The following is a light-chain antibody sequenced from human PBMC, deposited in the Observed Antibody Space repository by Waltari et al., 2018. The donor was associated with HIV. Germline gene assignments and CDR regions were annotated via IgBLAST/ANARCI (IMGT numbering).Light chain of an antibody. J-gene: IGKJ1*01. CDR3: LQDVEYPWT. CDR2: AST. Sequence: AVQMTQSPSSVSGSLRGRVTISCRASQGIRNDLSWFQMKPGGAPKLLIYASTILQTGVPPRFSGSASGTDFTLTISNLQSEDFATYFCLQDVEYPWTFGQGTTVE. CDR1: QGIRND. V-gene: IGKV1-6*02.